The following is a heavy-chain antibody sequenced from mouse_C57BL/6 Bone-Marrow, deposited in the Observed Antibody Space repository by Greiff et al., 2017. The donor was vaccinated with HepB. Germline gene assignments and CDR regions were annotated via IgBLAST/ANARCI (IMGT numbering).Heavy chain of an antibody. V-gene: IGHV1-59*01. CDR2: IDPSDSYT. CDR1: GYTFTSYW. Sequence: QVQLQQPGAELVRPGTSVKLSCKASGYTFTSYWMHWVKQRPGQGLEWIGVIDPSDSYTNYNQKFKGKATLTVDTSSSTAYMQLSSLTSEDSAVYYCARKFAYWGQGTLVTVSA. J-gene: IGHJ3*01. CDR3: ARKFAY.